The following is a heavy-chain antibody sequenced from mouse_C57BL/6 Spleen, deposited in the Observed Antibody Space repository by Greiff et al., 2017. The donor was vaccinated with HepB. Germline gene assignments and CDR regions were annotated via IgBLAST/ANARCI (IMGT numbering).Heavy chain of an antibody. J-gene: IGHJ3*01. CDR1: GFTFSDYY. D-gene: IGHD1-1*01. CDR2: INYDGSST. CDR3: ARVGGNYYGFWFAY. Sequence: EVMLVESEGGLVQPGSSMKLSCTASGFTFSDYYMAWVRQVPEKGLEWVANINYDGSSTYYLDSLKSRFIISRDNAKNILYLQMSSLKSEDTATYYCARVGGNYYGFWFAYWGQGTLVTVSA. V-gene: IGHV5-16*01.